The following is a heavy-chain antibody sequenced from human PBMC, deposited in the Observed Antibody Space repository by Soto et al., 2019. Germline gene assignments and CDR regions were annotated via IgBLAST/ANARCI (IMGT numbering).Heavy chain of an antibody. Sequence: PSETLSLTSTVPSASISRSSDMWGWIRQPPGKGLEWIGSITSGGTTHYTPSLKSRITISVDTSKNQFSVELSSVTAADTAVYYCASPQYFSWVQGALVTVSS. CDR3: ASPQYFS. V-gene: IGHV4-39*01. CDR1: SASISRSSDM. J-gene: IGHJ4*02. D-gene: IGHD2-2*01. CDR2: ITSGGTT.